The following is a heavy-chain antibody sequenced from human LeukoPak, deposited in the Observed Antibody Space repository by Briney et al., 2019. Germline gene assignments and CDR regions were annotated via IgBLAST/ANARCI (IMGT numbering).Heavy chain of an antibody. Sequence: GASVKVSCKASGYTFTGYYMHWVRRAPGQGLEWMGWINPNSGGTNYAQKFHGRVTLTRDTSITTAYMELSSLRSDDTAVYFCARGGKGLQLIGSFYDYWGQGTLVTVSS. V-gene: IGHV1-2*02. J-gene: IGHJ4*02. D-gene: IGHD1-1*01. CDR2: INPNSGGT. CDR3: ARGGKGLQLIGSFYDY. CDR1: GYTFTGYY.